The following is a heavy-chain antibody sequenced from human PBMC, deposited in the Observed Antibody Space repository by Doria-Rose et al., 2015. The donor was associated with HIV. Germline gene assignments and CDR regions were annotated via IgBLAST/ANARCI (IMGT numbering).Heavy chain of an antibody. CDR3: ARIKSSRWYHKYYFDF. CDR1: GVSLSSPGMG. D-gene: IGHD6-13*01. V-gene: IGHV2-26*01. Sequence: QITLKESGPVLVKPTETLTLTCTVSGVSLSSPGMGVSWIRQPPGEALEWLANIFSDDVRSYKTSLKSRLTISRGTAKSQVVLTMTDMDPVDTATYYCARIKSSRWYHKYYFDFWGQGTLVIVSA. J-gene: IGHJ4*02. CDR2: IFSDDVR.